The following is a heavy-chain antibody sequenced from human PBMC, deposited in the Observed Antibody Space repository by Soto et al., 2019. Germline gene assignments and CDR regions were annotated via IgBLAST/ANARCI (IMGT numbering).Heavy chain of an antibody. Sequence: GGSLRLSCAGSGFTFSNYGMSWGRQAPGQGLEWVTSMTDSGDRTEYAYSVKGRFTISRDNSKNTLYLQMTSLRAEDTAVYYCVRDKRTISGIFPGYWGQGTQVTVSS. CDR2: MTDSGDRT. CDR3: VRDKRTISGIFPGY. D-gene: IGHD1-1*01. V-gene: IGHV3-23*01. CDR1: GFTFSNYG. J-gene: IGHJ4*02.